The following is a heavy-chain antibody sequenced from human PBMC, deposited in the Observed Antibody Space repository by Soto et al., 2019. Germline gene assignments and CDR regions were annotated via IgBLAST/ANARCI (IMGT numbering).Heavy chain of an antibody. V-gene: IGHV4-31*03. J-gene: IGHJ4*02. D-gene: IGHD2-8*01. CDR1: GGSVSSDDYS. CDR3: ARAMANYFDY. CDR2: IRESGST. Sequence: QVQLQESGPGLVKPSQTLSVTCTVSGGSVSSDDYSWSWIRQHPGKGMEWIGYIRESGSTYYNPSIEGRVTTSVDTSKNRFSLRLRSVTAADTAVYYCARAMANYFDYWGQGTLVTASS.